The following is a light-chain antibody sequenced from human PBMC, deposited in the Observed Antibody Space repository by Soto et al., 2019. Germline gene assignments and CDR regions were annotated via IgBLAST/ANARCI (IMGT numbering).Light chain of an antibody. CDR3: GTWDSSLSAVV. CDR2: DNN. V-gene: IGLV1-51*01. J-gene: IGLJ2*01. Sequence: QSVLTQPPSVSAAPGQKVTISCSGSSSNIGNNYVSWYQQLPGTAPKLLIYDNNKRPSGIPDRFSGSKSGTSATLGITGLQTGDEADYYCGTWDSSLSAVVFGGGTKVTVL. CDR1: SSNIGNNY.